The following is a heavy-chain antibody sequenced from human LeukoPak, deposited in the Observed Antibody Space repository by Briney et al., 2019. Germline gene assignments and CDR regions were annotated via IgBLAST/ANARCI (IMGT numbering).Heavy chain of an antibody. V-gene: IGHV5-51*01. D-gene: IGHD2-21*02. Sequence: RGESLKISCKGSGYSFTSYWIGWVRQMPGKGLEWMGIIYPGDSDTRYSPSFQGQVTISADKSISTAYLQWSSLKASDTAMYYCARRYCGGDCYTTDHDAFDIWGQGTMVTVSS. CDR3: ARRYCGGDCYTTDHDAFDI. J-gene: IGHJ3*02. CDR2: IYPGDSDT. CDR1: GYSFTSYW.